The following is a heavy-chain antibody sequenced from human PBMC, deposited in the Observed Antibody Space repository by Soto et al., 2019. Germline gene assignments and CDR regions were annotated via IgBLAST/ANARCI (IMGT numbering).Heavy chain of an antibody. J-gene: IGHJ6*02. V-gene: IGHV3-66*01. CDR1: GFTVSSNY. D-gene: IGHD6-13*01. CDR2: IYSGGST. Sequence: GGSLRLSCAASGFTVSSNYMSWVRQAPGKGLEWVSVIYSGGSTYYADSVKGRFTISRDNSKNTLYLQMNSLRAEDTAVYYCAREGLAAAGTYGMDVWGQGTTVTVSS. CDR3: AREGLAAAGTYGMDV.